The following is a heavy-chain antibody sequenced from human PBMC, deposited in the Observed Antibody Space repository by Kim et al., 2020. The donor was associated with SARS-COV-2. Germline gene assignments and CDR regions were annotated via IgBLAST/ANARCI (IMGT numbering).Heavy chain of an antibody. CDR3: VKDIIAGGADV. CDR1: GFTFHNHA. CDR2: IFWNGGGT. Sequence: GGSLRLSCVVSGFTFHNHAMHWVRQAPGKGLEWVAGIFWNGGGTGYADSVRGRFTISRDIAESSLYLQMNSLRTEDTALYFCVKDIIAGGADVWGQGTTV. J-gene: IGHJ6*02. D-gene: IGHD2-15*01. V-gene: IGHV3-9*01.